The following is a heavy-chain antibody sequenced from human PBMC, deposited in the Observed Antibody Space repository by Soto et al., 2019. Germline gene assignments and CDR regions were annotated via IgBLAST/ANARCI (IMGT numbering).Heavy chain of an antibody. J-gene: IGHJ6*02. D-gene: IGHD3-10*02. V-gene: IGHV3-33*01. CDR1: GFTFSSYG. Sequence: VQLVESGGGVVQPGRSLRLSCAASGFTFSSYGMHWVRQAPGKGLEWVAVIWYDGSNKYYADSVKGRFTISRDNSKNTLYLQMSSLRAEDRAVYYCARSPLFGATYYYGMDVWGQGTTVTVSS. CDR3: ARSPLFGATYYYGMDV. CDR2: IWYDGSNK.